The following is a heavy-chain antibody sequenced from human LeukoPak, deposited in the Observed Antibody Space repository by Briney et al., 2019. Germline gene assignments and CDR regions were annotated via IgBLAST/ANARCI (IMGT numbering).Heavy chain of an antibody. CDR2: ISYDGSNK. CDR3: AKELSGGWSFDY. CDR1: GFTFSSYG. V-gene: IGHV3-30*18. J-gene: IGHJ4*02. Sequence: GSLRLSCAASGFTFSSYGMHWVRQAPGKGLKWVAVISYDGSNKYYADSVKGRFTISRDNSKNTLYLQMNSLRVEDTAVYYCAKELSGGWSFDYWGQGALVTVSS. D-gene: IGHD6-19*01.